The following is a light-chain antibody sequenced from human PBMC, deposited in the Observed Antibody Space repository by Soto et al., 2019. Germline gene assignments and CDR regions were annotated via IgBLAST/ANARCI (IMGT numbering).Light chain of an antibody. CDR3: QRYGSPPPGT. Sequence: VLKKSPCELCLSPEERTTLSCRAIQSVSSSYLAWYQQKPGQAPRLLIYGASSRATGIPDRFSGSGSGTDFTLSICRLETADFPVYCCQRYGSPPPGTFGRGTRLEIK. CDR1: QSVSSSY. CDR2: GAS. J-gene: IGKJ5*01. V-gene: IGKV3-20*01.